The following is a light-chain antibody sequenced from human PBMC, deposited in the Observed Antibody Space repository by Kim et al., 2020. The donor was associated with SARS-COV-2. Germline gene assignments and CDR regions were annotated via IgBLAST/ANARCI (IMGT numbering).Light chain of an antibody. CDR3: QQYKSSPWT. Sequence: DIQLTQSPSTLSASVGDRVTISCRASQTISNLLAWYQQKPGKAPNLLIYQASNLQSGVSSRFSGSGSGTEFTRTISSLQPDDFATYWCQQYKSSPWTFGQGTKVDIK. CDR1: QTISNL. V-gene: IGKV1-5*03. CDR2: QAS. J-gene: IGKJ1*01.